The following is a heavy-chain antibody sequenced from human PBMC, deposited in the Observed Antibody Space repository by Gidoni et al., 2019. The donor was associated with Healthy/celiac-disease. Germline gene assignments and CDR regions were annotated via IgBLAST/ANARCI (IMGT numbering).Heavy chain of an antibody. CDR2: IYYSGST. CDR3: ARGQRARALVVVIRYYFDY. V-gene: IGHV4-39*01. D-gene: IGHD3-22*01. J-gene: IGHJ4*02. CDR1: GGSISSSSYY. Sequence: QLQLQESGPGLVKPSETLSLTCTVSGGSISSSSYYWGWIRQPPGKGLEWIGSIYYSGSTYYNPSLKSRVTISVDTSKNQFSLKLSSVTAADTAVYYCARGQRARALVVVIRYYFDYWGQGTLVTVSS.